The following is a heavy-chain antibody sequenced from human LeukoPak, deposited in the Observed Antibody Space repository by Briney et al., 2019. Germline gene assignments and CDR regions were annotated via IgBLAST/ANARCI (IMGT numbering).Heavy chain of an antibody. CDR2: IYPGDSDT. CDR3: ARSISSWYNWFDP. J-gene: IGHJ5*02. Sequence: GESLKISCKGSGYRFTSYWIGWVRQMPGKGLEWMGIIYPGDSDTRYSPSFQGQVTISADKSISTAYLQWSSLKASDTAMYYCARSISSWYNWFDPWGQGTLVTVSS. V-gene: IGHV5-51*01. CDR1: GYRFTSYW. D-gene: IGHD6-13*01.